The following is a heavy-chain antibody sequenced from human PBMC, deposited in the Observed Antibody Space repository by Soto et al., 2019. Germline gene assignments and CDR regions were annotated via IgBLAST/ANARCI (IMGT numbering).Heavy chain of an antibody. CDR3: AAHSRWELG. Sequence: ASVKVSCKTSGYSFPDYSINWVRQAPGQGLEWLGWITVYNGHTNYAPSLQGRVTITRDMSTSTAYMELSSLRSEDTAVYYCAAHSRWELGWGQGTLVTVSS. CDR2: ITVYNGHT. J-gene: IGHJ4*02. V-gene: IGHV1-18*01. D-gene: IGHD1-26*01. CDR1: GYSFPDYS.